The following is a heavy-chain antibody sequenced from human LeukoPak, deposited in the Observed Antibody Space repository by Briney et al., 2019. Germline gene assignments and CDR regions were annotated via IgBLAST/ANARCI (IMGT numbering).Heavy chain of an antibody. CDR3: ARGAPLLRFLEWLGDYYFDY. Sequence: ASVKVSCKASGYTFTSYYMHWVRQAPGQGLEWMGIINPSGGSTSYAQKFQGRVTMTRDMSTSTVYMELSSLRSEDTAVYYCARGAPLLRFLEWLGDYYFDYWGQGTLVTVSS. D-gene: IGHD3-3*01. CDR1: GYTFTSYY. CDR2: INPSGGST. J-gene: IGHJ4*02. V-gene: IGHV1-46*01.